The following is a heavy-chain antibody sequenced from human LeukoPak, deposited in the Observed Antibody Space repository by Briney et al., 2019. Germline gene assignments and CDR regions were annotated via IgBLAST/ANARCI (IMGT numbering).Heavy chain of an antibody. CDR2: ISDDSSTI. CDR1: DSMSRRFK. CDR3: AGGGYNYGSVFDY. J-gene: IGHJ4*01. V-gene: IGHV3-48*01. Sequence: GGSLRLSCAASDSMSRRFKMNWVRQAPGKGLEWVSYISDDSSTIHYADSVKGRFTISRDNAENSLYLQMNSLRAEDTAVYYCAGGGYNYGSVFDYWGHGTLVTVSS. D-gene: IGHD5-18*01.